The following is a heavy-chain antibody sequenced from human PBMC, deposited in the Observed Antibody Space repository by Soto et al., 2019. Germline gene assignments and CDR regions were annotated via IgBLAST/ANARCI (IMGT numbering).Heavy chain of an antibody. CDR3: ARFKVITIFGVVISHNWFDP. Sequence: QVQLQQWGAGLLKPSETLSLTCAVYGGSFSGYYWSWIRQPPGKGLEWIGEINHSGSTNYNPSLNSRVTISVDTSKNQFSLKLSSVTAADTAVYYCARFKVITIFGVVISHNWFDPWGQGTLVTVSS. D-gene: IGHD3-3*01. CDR2: INHSGST. J-gene: IGHJ5*02. V-gene: IGHV4-34*01. CDR1: GGSFSGYY.